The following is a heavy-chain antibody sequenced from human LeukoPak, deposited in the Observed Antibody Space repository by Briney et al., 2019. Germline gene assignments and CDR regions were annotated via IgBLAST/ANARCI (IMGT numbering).Heavy chain of an antibody. CDR2: INPNSGGT. Sequence: ASVKVSCKASGYTFTGYYMHWVRQAPGQGLEWMGWINPNSGGTNYAQKFQGRVTMTRDTSISTAYMELSRLRSDDTAVYYCARAYGSGSYYNVLNAFDIWGQGTMVTVSS. J-gene: IGHJ3*02. CDR3: ARAYGSGSYYNVLNAFDI. V-gene: IGHV1-2*02. D-gene: IGHD3-10*01. CDR1: GYTFTGYY.